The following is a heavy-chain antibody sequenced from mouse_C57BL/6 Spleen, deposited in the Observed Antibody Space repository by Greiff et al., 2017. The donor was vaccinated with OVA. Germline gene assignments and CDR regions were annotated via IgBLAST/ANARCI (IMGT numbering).Heavy chain of an antibody. CDR3: ARDYYYGFAY. D-gene: IGHD1-1*01. V-gene: IGHV3-6*01. J-gene: IGHJ3*01. CDR1: GYSITSGYY. CDR2: ISYDGSN. Sequence: VQLQQSGPGLVKPSQSLSLTCSVTGYSITSGYYWNWIRQFPGNKLEWMGYISYDGSNNYNPSLKNRISITRDTSKNQFFLKLNSVTTEDTATYYCARDYYYGFAYWGQGTLVTVSA.